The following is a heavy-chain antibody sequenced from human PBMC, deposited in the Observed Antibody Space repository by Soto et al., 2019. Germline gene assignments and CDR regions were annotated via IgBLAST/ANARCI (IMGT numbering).Heavy chain of an antibody. CDR3: ARGLVIRPYYYHGMDV. J-gene: IGHJ6*02. D-gene: IGHD3-9*01. CDR1: GGSISSGDYF. Sequence: KSWATLSLTCTFSGGSISSGDYFWSWKRQSPGKGLEWIGYISSIGSTYYNPSLKSRVSVSRDTSKNQFSLKLGSVTTTDTAVYYCARGLVIRPYYYHGMDVWGQGTTVTVSS. V-gene: IGHV4-30-4*01. CDR2: ISSIGST.